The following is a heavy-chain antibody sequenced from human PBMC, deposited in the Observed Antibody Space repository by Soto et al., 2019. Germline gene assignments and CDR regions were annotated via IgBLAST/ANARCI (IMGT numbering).Heavy chain of an antibody. CDR2: VNPNNGDT. V-gene: IGHV1-8*01. CDR1: GYTFSNYD. CDR3: AKVSRKGSAIDFDY. Sequence: QVKLVQSGAELKKPGASVKVSCKASGYTFSNYDMNWVRQATGQGPEWIGWVNPNNGDTGYAQKFQGRVTLTTDFSTTTAYMELTSLRSEDTAIYYCAKVSRKGSAIDFDYWGQGTLITVSS. J-gene: IGHJ4*02. D-gene: IGHD3-10*01.